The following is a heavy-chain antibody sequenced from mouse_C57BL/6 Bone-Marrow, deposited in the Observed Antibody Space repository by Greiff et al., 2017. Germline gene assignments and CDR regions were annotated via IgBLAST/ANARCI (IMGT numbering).Heavy chain of an antibody. Sequence: EVQVVESGGGLVKPGGSLTLSCAASGFTFSSYAMSWVRQTPEKRLGWVATISDGGNYTYYPDNVKGRFTISRDNAKNNLYLQMSHLKSEDTAMYYCAREGLVYYFDYWGQGTTLTVSS. J-gene: IGHJ2*01. CDR1: GFTFSSYA. CDR2: ISDGGNYT. D-gene: IGHD3-1*01. CDR3: AREGLVYYFDY. V-gene: IGHV5-4*01.